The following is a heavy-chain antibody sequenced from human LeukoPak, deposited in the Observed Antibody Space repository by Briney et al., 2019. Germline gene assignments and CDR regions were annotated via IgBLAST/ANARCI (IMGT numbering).Heavy chain of an antibody. V-gene: IGHV4-30-2*06. Sequence: PSQTLSLTCAVSGASISSSTYSWSWIRQSPGKGLEWIGCLYHAGRTYYDPSLNSRVTISVDTSKNQFSLKMTSVTAAVTAVYYCATSTGPVVPAAIDYWGQGTLVTVSS. CDR1: GASISSSTYS. D-gene: IGHD2-2*01. CDR3: ATSTGPVVPAAIDY. CDR2: LYHAGRT. J-gene: IGHJ4*02.